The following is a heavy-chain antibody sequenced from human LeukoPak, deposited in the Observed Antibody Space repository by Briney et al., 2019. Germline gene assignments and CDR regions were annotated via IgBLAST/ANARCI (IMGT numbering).Heavy chain of an antibody. CDR3: ARGGVYSSGSYYLYYFDY. J-gene: IGHJ4*02. V-gene: IGHV3-30-3*01. CDR1: GFTFSSYA. CDR2: ISYDGSNK. D-gene: IGHD6-19*01. Sequence: GRSLRLSCVASGFTFSSYAMHWVRQAPGKGLEWVALISYDGSNKYYADSVKGRFTISRDNSENTLYLQMNSLRAEDTAVYYCARGGVYSSGSYYLYYFDYWGQGTLVTVSS.